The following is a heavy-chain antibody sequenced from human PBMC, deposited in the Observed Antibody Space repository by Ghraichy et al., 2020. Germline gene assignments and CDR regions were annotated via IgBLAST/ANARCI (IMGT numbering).Heavy chain of an antibody. V-gene: IGHV3-23*01. CDR3: AKDSPYCGGDCYSGEDDY. D-gene: IGHD2-21*02. Sequence: GGSLRLSCAASGFTFSSYAMSWVRQAPGKGLEWVSAISGSGGSTYYADSVKGRFTISRDNSKNTLYLQMNSLRAEDTAVYYCAKDSPYCGGDCYSGEDDYWGQGTLVTVSS. J-gene: IGHJ4*02. CDR1: GFTFSSYA. CDR2: ISGSGGST.